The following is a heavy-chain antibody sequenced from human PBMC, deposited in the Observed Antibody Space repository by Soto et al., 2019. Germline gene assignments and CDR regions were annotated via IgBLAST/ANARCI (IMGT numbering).Heavy chain of an antibody. J-gene: IGHJ5*02. CDR1: GFTFSSYA. CDR2: ISGSGGST. CDR3: AKFTVVTRWFDP. V-gene: IGHV3-23*01. D-gene: IGHD2-21*02. Sequence: VGSLRLSCAASGFTFSSYAMSWVRQAPGKGLEWVSAISGSGGSTYYADSVKGRFTISRDNSKNTLYLQMNSLRAEDTAVYYCAKFTVVTRWFDPWGQGTLVTVSS.